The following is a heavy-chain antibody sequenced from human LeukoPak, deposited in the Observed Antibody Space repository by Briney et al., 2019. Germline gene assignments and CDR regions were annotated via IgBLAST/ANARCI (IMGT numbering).Heavy chain of an antibody. V-gene: IGHV1-18*01. J-gene: IGHJ3*02. Sequence: ASVKVSCKASGYTFTSYGISWVRQAPGQGLEWMGWISGYNGNTNYAQNLQGRVTMTTDTSTSTAYMELRSLRSDDTAVYYCARGYCSSTSCHPEIGPDAFDIWGQGTMVTVSS. CDR1: GYTFTSYG. D-gene: IGHD2-2*01. CDR3: ARGYCSSTSCHPEIGPDAFDI. CDR2: ISGYNGNT.